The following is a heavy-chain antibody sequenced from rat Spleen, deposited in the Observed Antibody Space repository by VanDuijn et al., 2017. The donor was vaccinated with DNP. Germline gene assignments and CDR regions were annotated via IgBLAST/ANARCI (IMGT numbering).Heavy chain of an antibody. Sequence: EVQLVESGGGLVQPGRSLKLSCAASGFTFSNFVMYWIRQAPAKGLEWAASISPSGGNTYYRDSVKGRFTIARDNAKSTLYLQMDSLRSEDTATYYCATRATQGFFDYWGQGVMVTVSS. D-gene: IGHD1-10*01. CDR3: ATRATQGFFDY. CDR1: GFTFSNFV. CDR2: ISPSGGNT. V-gene: IGHV5-19*01. J-gene: IGHJ2*01.